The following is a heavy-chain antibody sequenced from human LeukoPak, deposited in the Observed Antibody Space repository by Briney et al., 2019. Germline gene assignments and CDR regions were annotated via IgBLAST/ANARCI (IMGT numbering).Heavy chain of an antibody. Sequence: SETLSLTCTASGGSISSYYWSWIRQPPGKGLEWIGYVYYTGSTNYNPSLNSRVTMSIDTSKNQFSLRLSSVTAADMAVYYCARVVGFYDSSAFDLWGQGTLVTVSS. V-gene: IGHV4-59*01. CDR2: VYYTGST. CDR1: GGSISSYY. J-gene: IGHJ5*02. D-gene: IGHD3-22*01. CDR3: ARVVGFYDSSAFDL.